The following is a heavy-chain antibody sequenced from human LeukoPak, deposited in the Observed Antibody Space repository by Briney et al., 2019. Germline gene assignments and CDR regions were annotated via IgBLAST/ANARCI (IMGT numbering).Heavy chain of an antibody. V-gene: IGHV3-30-3*01. CDR1: GFTFSNYA. CDR2: ISYDEYNK. CDR3: ARGDNLEGLLDPQFDY. J-gene: IGHJ4*02. D-gene: IGHD3-3*01. Sequence: GGSLRLSCAASGFTFSNYAMHWVRQAPGKGLEWVAGISYDEYNKYYADSVKGRFTISRDNSKNTLYLQMNSLRAEDTAVYYCARGDNLEGLLDPQFDYWGQGTLVTVSS.